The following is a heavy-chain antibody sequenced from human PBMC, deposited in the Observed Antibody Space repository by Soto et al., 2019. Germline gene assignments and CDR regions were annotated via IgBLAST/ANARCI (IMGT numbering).Heavy chain of an antibody. V-gene: IGHV3-7*01. CDR1: GFTFSSDW. J-gene: IGHJ4*02. CDR3: ARDRYLVRGPSDS. Sequence: GGSLRLSCAASGFTFSSDWMSWVRQAPGKGLEWVANIQQDGSKKYYVDSVKGRFTISRDNAKNSLYLQMNSLRAEDTAVYYCARDRYLVRGPSDSWGQGTLVTVSS. D-gene: IGHD3-10*01. CDR2: IQQDGSKK.